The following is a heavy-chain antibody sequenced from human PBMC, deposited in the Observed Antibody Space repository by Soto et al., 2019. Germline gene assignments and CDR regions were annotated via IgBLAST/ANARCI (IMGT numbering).Heavy chain of an antibody. CDR1: GYTFTSYG. D-gene: IGHD1-26*01. J-gene: IGHJ5*02. CDR3: ARPGSGSYYTDWFDP. V-gene: IGHV1-18*01. Sequence: GASVKVSCKASGYTFTSYGISWVRQAPGQGLEWIGWISAYNGNTNYAQKLQGRVTMTTDTSTSTAYMELRSLRSDDTAVYYCARPGSGSYYTDWFDPWGQGTLVTVSS. CDR2: ISAYNGNT.